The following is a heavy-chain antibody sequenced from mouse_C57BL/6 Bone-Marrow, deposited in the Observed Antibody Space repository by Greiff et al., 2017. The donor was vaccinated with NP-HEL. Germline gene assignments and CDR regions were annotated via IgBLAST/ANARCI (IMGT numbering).Heavy chain of an antibody. J-gene: IGHJ4*01. CDR1: GYTFTSYW. V-gene: IGHV1-7*01. CDR2: INPSSGYT. Sequence: QVQLQQSGAELAKPGASVKLSCKASGYTFTSYWMHWVKQRPGQGLEWIGYINPSSGYTKYNQKFKDKATLTADKSSSTAYLQLSRLTYEDSAVYYCAKFGNLYYAMDYWGQGTSVTVSS. D-gene: IGHD2-1*01. CDR3: AKFGNLYYAMDY.